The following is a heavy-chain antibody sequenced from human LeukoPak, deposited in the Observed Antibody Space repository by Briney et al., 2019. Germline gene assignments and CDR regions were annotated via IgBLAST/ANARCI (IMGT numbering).Heavy chain of an antibody. CDR1: GYTFTSYG. D-gene: IGHD3-3*01. V-gene: IGHV1-18*01. Sequence: ASVKVSCKASGYTFTSYGISWVRQAPGQGLEWMGWISAYNGNTNYAQKLQGRVTMSTDTSTRTAYMELRSLRSDDTAVYYCARGLEWLTRRHTWFDPWGQGTLVTVSS. CDR2: ISAYNGNT. CDR3: ARGLEWLTRRHTWFDP. J-gene: IGHJ5*02.